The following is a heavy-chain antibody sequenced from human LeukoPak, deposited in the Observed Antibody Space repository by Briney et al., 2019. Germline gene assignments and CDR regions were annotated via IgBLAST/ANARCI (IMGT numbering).Heavy chain of an antibody. D-gene: IGHD2-15*01. J-gene: IGHJ4*02. CDR2: TYYRSKWYN. CDR1: GDSVSSNSAA. CDR3: AGDGVREDNYFDY. V-gene: IGHV6-1*01. Sequence: SQTLSLTCAISGDSVSSNSAAWNWISQSPSRVLHWLGRTYYRSKWYNDYALSVKSRITINPDTSRNQFSLQLNSVTPEDTAVYYCAGDGVREDNYFDYWGQGTLVTVSS.